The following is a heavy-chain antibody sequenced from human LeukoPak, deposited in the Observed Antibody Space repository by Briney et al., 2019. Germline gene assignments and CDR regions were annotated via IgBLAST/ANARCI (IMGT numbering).Heavy chain of an antibody. V-gene: IGHV4-59*01. CDR3: ARGGYFDWSPYDY. J-gene: IGHJ4*02. Sequence: SETLSLTCTVSGGSISSYYWSWIRQPPGKGLEWIGYIDYSGSTNYNPSLKSRVTISVDTSKNQFSLKLSSVTAADTAVYYCARGGYFDWSPYDYWGQGTLVTVSS. CDR2: IDYSGST. CDR1: GGSISSYY. D-gene: IGHD3-9*01.